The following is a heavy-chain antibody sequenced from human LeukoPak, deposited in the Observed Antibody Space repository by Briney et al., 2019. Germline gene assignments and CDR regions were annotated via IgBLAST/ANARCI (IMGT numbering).Heavy chain of an antibody. CDR2: IYHSGST. Sequence: PSETLSLTCTVSDGSISSSSYYWGWIRQPPGKGLEWIGSIYHSGSTYYNPSLKSRVTISVDTSKNQFSLKLSSVTAADTAVYYCARVRYQLLPFDYWGQGTLVTVSS. CDR3: ARVRYQLLPFDY. D-gene: IGHD2-2*01. V-gene: IGHV4-39*07. J-gene: IGHJ4*02. CDR1: DGSISSSSYY.